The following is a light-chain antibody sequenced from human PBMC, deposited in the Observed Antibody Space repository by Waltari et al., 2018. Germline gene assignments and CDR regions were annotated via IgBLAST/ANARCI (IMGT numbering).Light chain of an antibody. CDR1: ISAVGGYAY. CDR2: DVS. J-gene: IGLJ2*01. V-gene: IGLV2-23*02. CDR3: CSYALFSTLV. Sequence: QSALTQPASVPESPGRAITISCTGTISAVGGYAYVPWYQQHPGKAPNLLIYDVSERPSGVSNRFSGSKSGNTASLTISGLQAEDEADYYCCSYALFSTLVFGGGTKVTVL.